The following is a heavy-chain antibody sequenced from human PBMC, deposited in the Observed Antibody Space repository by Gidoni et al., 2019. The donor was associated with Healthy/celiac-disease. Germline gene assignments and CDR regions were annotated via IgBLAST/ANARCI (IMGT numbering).Heavy chain of an antibody. V-gene: IGHV1-2*04. CDR2: TNPNSGGT. J-gene: IGHJ6*02. CDR1: GYTFTGYY. CDR3: ARGYGDYAYYYYGMDV. Sequence: QVQLVQSGAEVKKPGASVKVYCKASGYTFTGYYMHWVRQAPGQGLEWMGWTNPNSGGTNYAQKFQGWVTMTRDTSISTAYMELSRLRSDDTAVYYCARGYGDYAYYYYGMDVWGQGTTVTVSS. D-gene: IGHD4-17*01.